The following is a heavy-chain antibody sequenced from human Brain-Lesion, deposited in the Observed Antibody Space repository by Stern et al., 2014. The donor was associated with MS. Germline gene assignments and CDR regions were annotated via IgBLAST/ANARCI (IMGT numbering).Heavy chain of an antibody. D-gene: IGHD1-26*01. J-gene: IGHJ4*02. CDR3: ATLSPSAGGNYYRHFDY. CDR1: GYTLTELS. CDR2: FDPEDGET. Sequence: QMQLVQSGVVVKKAGASVKVSCKVSGYTLTELSMHWVRQAPRKGLEWMLCFDPEDGETIYAQKFQGRVTMTEDTSTDTAYMELSSLRSEDTAVYYCATLSPSAGGNYYRHFDYWGQGTLVTVSS. V-gene: IGHV1-24*01.